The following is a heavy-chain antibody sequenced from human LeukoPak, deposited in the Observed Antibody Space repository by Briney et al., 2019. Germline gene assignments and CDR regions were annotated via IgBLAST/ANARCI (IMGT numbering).Heavy chain of an antibody. CDR3: ARPGGSYPYYFDY. V-gene: IGHV4-39*01. CDR2: IYYSGRT. CDR1: GGSISSSSYY. J-gene: IGHJ4*02. D-gene: IGHD1-26*01. Sequence: PSXTLSLTCTVSGGSISSSSYYWGWIRQPPGKGLEWIGSIYYSGRTYNNPSLKSRVTISVETDKKKFSLKLSSVTAADTAVYYCARPGGSYPYYFDYWGQGTLVTVSS.